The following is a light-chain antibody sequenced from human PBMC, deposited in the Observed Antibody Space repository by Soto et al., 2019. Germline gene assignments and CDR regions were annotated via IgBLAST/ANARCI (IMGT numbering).Light chain of an antibody. V-gene: IGKV3-15*01. J-gene: IGKJ1*01. CDR2: DAS. Sequence: ILMTQSPATLSVSPGERATLSCRASQSVSNNLAWYQQKPGQAPRLLIYDASTRATGIPARFSGSGSGTAFPLTISGLQSEDFAVYYCQQYNNWPPWTFGQGTTVEIK. CDR3: QQYNNWPPWT. CDR1: QSVSNN.